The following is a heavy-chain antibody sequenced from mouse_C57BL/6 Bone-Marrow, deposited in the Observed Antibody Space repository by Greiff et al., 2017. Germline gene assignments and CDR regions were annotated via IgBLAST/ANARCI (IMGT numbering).Heavy chain of an antibody. V-gene: IGHV5-17*01. CDR2: ISSGSSTI. J-gene: IGHJ4*01. CDR1: GFTFSDYG. D-gene: IGHD1-1*01. CDR3: ARHGTTDAMDY. Sequence: EVKVEESGGGLVKPGGSLKLSCAASGFTFSDYGMHWVRQAPEKGLEWVADISSGSSTIYYADTVKGRFTISRDNAKNTLLLQMTSLRSEDTAMYYCARHGTTDAMDYWGQGTSVTVSS.